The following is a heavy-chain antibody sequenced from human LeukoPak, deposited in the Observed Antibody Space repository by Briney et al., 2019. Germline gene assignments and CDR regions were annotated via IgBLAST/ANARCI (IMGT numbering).Heavy chain of an antibody. V-gene: IGHV4-39*07. CDR2: INHSGST. CDR1: GGSISSGGYY. J-gene: IGHJ3*02. D-gene: IGHD3-10*01. Sequence: SETLSLTCTVSGGSISSGGYYWSWIRQPPGKGLEWIGEINHSGSTNYNPSLKSRVTISVDTSKNQFSLKLSSVTAADTAVYYCARAPDAVWFGESQSEMDAFDIWGQGTMVTVSS. CDR3: ARAPDAVWFGESQSEMDAFDI.